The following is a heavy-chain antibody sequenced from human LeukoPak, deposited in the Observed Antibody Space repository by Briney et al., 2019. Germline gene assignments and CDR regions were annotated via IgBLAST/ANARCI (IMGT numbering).Heavy chain of an antibody. CDR2: ISGSGGST. CDR3: ARDVNYGHSRFDY. D-gene: IGHD4-17*01. CDR1: GFTFSNYA. V-gene: IGHV3-23*01. J-gene: IGHJ4*02. Sequence: GGSLRLSCAASGFTFSNYAMTWVRQAPGKGLEWVSSISGSGGSTYYTDSVEGRFTISRDNSKNTLYLQMNTLRAEDTAVYYCARDVNYGHSRFDYWGQGTLVTVSS.